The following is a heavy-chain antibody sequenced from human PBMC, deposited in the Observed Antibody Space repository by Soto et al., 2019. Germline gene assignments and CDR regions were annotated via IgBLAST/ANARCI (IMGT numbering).Heavy chain of an antibody. CDR2: TYYRSKWYN. V-gene: IGHV6-1*01. J-gene: IGHJ6*02. D-gene: IGHD3-3*01. Sequence: PSQTLSLTCAISGDSVSSNSAAWNWIRQSPSRGLEWLGRTYYRSKWYNDYAVSVKSRIIINPDTSKNQFSLQLNSVTPEDTAVYYCARDRVLRFLEWLLEPMDYSYSGMDVWCQGTTVTVSS. CDR1: GDSVSSNSAA. CDR3: ARDRVLRFLEWLLEPMDYSYSGMDV.